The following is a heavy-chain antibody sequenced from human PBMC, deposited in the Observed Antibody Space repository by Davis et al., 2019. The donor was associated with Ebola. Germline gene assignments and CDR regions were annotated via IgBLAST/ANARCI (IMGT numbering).Heavy chain of an antibody. CDR2: INQSGST. Sequence: MPSETLSPTCALYGASFSGYYWSWTRQPPGKGLEWIGEINQSGSTNYNPSLKSRVTISVDTSKNQFSLKLSSVTAADTAVYYCARTPMYSSSWYCWFDPWGQGTLVTVSS. CDR1: GASFSGYY. D-gene: IGHD6-13*01. J-gene: IGHJ5*02. V-gene: IGHV4-34*01. CDR3: ARTPMYSSSWYCWFDP.